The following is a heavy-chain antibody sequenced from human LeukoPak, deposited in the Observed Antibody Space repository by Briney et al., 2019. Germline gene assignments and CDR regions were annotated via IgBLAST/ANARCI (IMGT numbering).Heavy chain of an antibody. Sequence: ASVTVSCTASGYTFTGYYMHWVRQAPGHGLERMGWINPKTLGTNYAKKFRGRVTMTRDTSITTVYMELSSLRSDDTAVYYCARGSLSDDSSGYYDFWGQGTLVTVST. CDR2: INPKTLGT. J-gene: IGHJ4*02. V-gene: IGHV1-2*02. CDR1: GYTFTGYY. D-gene: IGHD3-22*01. CDR3: ARGSLSDDSSGYYDF.